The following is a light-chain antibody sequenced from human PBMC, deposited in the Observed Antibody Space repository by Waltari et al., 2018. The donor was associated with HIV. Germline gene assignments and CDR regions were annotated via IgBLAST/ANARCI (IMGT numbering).Light chain of an antibody. CDR3: ATWDGSLGAFFV. CDR1: TSNVGTNF. Sequence: QSVLTQPPSASGTPGQRVTISCSGTTSNVGTNFVSWYQHLPGAAPKLLMYRENRRPSGVPDRFSGSKSGASASLAISGRRSEDEGDYYCATWDGSLGAFFVFGVGTKVTVL. J-gene: IGLJ1*01. CDR2: REN. V-gene: IGLV1-47*01.